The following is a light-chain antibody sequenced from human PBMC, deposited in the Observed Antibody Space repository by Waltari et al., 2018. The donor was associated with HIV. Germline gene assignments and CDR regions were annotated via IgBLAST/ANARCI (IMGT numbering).Light chain of an antibody. CDR3: SSYTTSSTLVV. CDR2: EVS. J-gene: IGLJ3*02. V-gene: IGLV2-14*01. CDR1: SSDVAVYDS. Sequence: QSALTQPASVSGSPGQSITISCTGPSSDVAVYDSVSWYHQHPGKSPNLVIFEVSLRPSGVSSRFSGSKSGNTASFTISGLRAEDEADYYGSSYTTSSTLVVFGGGTRLTVL.